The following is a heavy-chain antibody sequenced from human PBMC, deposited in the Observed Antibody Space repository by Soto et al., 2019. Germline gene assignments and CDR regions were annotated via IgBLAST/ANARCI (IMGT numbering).Heavy chain of an antibody. D-gene: IGHD2-2*01. J-gene: IGHJ6*03. Sequence: SVKVCRKASGYRFKSYGIGWVRQAPGQRLVWMGWIVVGSANTNYAQKFQERDTMTRDMSTSTAYMELSSLRSEDTAVYYCAAGRLRPYCSSTSCRDYYYYYMDVWGKGTTVTVSS. CDR3: AAGRLRPYCSSTSCRDYYYYYMDV. CDR2: IVVGSANT. CDR1: GYRFKSYG. V-gene: IGHV1-58*02.